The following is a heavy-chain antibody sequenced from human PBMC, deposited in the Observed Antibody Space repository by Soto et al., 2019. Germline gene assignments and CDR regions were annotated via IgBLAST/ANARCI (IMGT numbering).Heavy chain of an antibody. D-gene: IGHD3-16*01. Sequence: SETLSLTCTVSGGSISSYYWSWIRQPAGKGLEWIGRIYTSGSTNYNPSLKSRVTMSVDTSKNQFSLKLSSVTAADTAVYYCARSRMRLRVNWFDPWGQGTLLTVSS. CDR1: GGSISSYY. V-gene: IGHV4-4*07. CDR2: IYTSGST. J-gene: IGHJ5*02. CDR3: ARSRMRLRVNWFDP.